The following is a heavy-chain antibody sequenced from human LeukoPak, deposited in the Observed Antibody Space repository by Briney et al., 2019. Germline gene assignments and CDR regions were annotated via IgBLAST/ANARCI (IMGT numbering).Heavy chain of an antibody. CDR2: ISSSSSYI. V-gene: IGHV3-21*01. Sequence: KAGGSLLLSCAASGFTFSSHSMNWVRQAPGKGLEWVSSISSSSSYIYYADSVKGRFTISRDNAKNSLYLQMNSLRAEDTAVYYCARDGYNYYDSSGYSNWGQGTLVTVSS. D-gene: IGHD3-22*01. CDR1: GFTFSSHS. CDR3: ARDGYNYYDSSGYSN. J-gene: IGHJ4*02.